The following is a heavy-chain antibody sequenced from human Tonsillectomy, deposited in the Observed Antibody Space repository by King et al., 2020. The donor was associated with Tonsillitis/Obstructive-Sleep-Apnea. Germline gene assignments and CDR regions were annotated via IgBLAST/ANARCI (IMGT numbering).Heavy chain of an antibody. CDR1: GFNCDDYG. D-gene: IGHD6-19*01. Sequence: VQLVESGAGVVRPGGSLRLSCAASGFNCDDYGMSWVRHAPGKGLEWVSGMNWDGGSISYADSVKGRFTISRDNGKNSLYLQMNSLGAEDTAFYYCARGASSGLMLAFDYWGQGTLVTVSS. V-gene: IGHV3-20*04. CDR2: MNWDGGSI. J-gene: IGHJ4*02. CDR3: ARGASSGLMLAFDY.